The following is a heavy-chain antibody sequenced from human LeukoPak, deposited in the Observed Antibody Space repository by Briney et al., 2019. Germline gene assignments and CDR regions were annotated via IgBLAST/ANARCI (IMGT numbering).Heavy chain of an antibody. CDR2: IYYSGST. V-gene: IGHV4-39*01. D-gene: IGHD5-12*01. Sequence: PSETLSLTCTVSGGSISSSSYYWGWIRQPPGKGLEWIGSIYYSGSTYYNPSLKSRVTISVDTSKNQFSLKLSSVTAADTAVYYCATQDWAVDIVATIPGYYYYMDVWGKGTTVTVSS. CDR3: ATQDWAVDIVATIPGYYYYMDV. CDR1: GGSISSSSYY. J-gene: IGHJ6*03.